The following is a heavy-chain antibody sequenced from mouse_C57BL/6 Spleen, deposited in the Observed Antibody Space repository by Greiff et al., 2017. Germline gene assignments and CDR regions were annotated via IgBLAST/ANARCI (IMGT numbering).Heavy chain of an antibody. CDR3: AKSWSEDGLFAY. J-gene: IGHJ3*01. V-gene: IGHV2-5*01. Sequence: VKLVESGPGLVQPSQSLSITCTVSGFSLTSYGVHWVRQSPGKGLEWLGVIWRGGSTDYNAAFMSRLSITKDNSKSQVFFKMNSLQADDTAIYYCAKSWSEDGLFAYWGQGTLVTVSA. CDR2: IWRGGST. CDR1: GFSLTSYG.